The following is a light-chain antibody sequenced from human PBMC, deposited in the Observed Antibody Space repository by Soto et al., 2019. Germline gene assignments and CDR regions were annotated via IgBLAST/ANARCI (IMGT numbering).Light chain of an antibody. CDR1: QPVSSNF. V-gene: IGKV3-20*01. Sequence: ELVVTQSPGTLSLSPVESAALSCRASQPVSSNFLAWYQQKPGQAPRLLIYGVSSRASGIPDRFFGSGSGTDFNLTINRLEPEDFAVYYCQQYGNSPLTFGQGTRLEIK. CDR2: GVS. CDR3: QQYGNSPLT. J-gene: IGKJ5*01.